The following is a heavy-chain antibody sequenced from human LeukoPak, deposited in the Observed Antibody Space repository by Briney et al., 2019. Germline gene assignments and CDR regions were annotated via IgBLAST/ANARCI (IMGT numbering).Heavy chain of an antibody. Sequence: PGGSLRLSCAASGFTFSSYAMHWVRQAPGKGLEWVAVISYDGSNKYYADSVKGRFTISRDNSKNTLYLQMNSLRAEDTAVYYCAKADYSDVDYWGQGTLVTVSS. D-gene: IGHD4-11*01. CDR2: ISYDGSNK. J-gene: IGHJ4*02. CDR3: AKADYSDVDY. V-gene: IGHV3-30-3*01. CDR1: GFTFSSYA.